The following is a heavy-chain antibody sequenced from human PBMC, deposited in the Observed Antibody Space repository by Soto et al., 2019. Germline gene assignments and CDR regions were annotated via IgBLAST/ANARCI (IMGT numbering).Heavy chain of an antibody. CDR3: EKVYSSWLYDY. Sequence: GALRLSCAASGFTFSSYGMHWVRQAPGKGLEWVAVISYDGSNKYYADSVKGRFTISRDNSKNTLYLQMNSLRAEETAVYYCEKVYSSWLYDYWGQGNLVTVSS. V-gene: IGHV3-30*18. D-gene: IGHD6-13*01. J-gene: IGHJ4*02. CDR1: GFTFSSYG. CDR2: ISYDGSNK.